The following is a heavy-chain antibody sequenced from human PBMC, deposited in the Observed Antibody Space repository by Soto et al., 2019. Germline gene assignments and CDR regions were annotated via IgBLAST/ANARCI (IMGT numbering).Heavy chain of an antibody. CDR2: IYYSGST. CDR1: DGSISSSSYY. V-gene: IGHV4-39*01. Sequence: PSETLSLTCTVSDGSISSSSYYWGWIRQPPGKGLEWIGSIYYSGSTYYNPSLKSRVTISVDTSKNQFSLKLSSVTAADTAVYYCARRKISRPSWFDPRGKGILVTVSS. CDR3: ARRKISRPSWFDP. J-gene: IGHJ5*02.